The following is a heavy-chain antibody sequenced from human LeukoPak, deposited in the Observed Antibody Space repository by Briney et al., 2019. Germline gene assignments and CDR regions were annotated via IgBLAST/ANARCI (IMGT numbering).Heavy chain of an antibody. CDR3: ARERGETTYYDFWSGHKGAFDI. D-gene: IGHD3-3*01. CDR2: INPNSGCT. J-gene: IGHJ3*02. V-gene: IGHV1-2*02. Sequence: ASVKVSCKASGYTFTGYYMHWVRQAPGQGLEWMGWINPNSGCTNYAQKFQGRVTMTRDTSISTAYMELSRLRSDDTAVYYCARERGETTYYDFWSGHKGAFDIWGQGTMVTVSS. CDR1: GYTFTGYY.